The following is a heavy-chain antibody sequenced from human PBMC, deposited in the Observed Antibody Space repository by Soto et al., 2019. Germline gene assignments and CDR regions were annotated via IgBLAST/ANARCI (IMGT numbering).Heavy chain of an antibody. CDR2: INAGNGNT. CDR3: ARERMVRGVINYFDY. CDR1: GYTFTSYA. Sequence: ASVKVSCKASGYTFTSYAMHWVRQAPGQRLEWMGWINAGNGNTKYSQKFQGRVTITRDTSASTAYMELSSLRSEDTAVYYCARERMVRGVINYFDYWGQGTLVTVSS. V-gene: IGHV1-3*01. D-gene: IGHD3-10*01. J-gene: IGHJ4*02.